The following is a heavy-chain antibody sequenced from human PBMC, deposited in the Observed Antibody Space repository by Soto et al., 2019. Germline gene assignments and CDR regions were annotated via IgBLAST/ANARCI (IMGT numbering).Heavy chain of an antibody. V-gene: IGHV5-51*01. CDR3: ATASTNYYYYYGMDA. CDR2: IYPGDSDT. CDR1: GYSFTSYW. J-gene: IGHJ6*02. Sequence: GESLKISCKGSGYSFTSYWIGWVRQMPGKGLEWMGIIYPGDSDTRYSPSFQGQVTISVDKSINTAYLQWSSLKASDTAMYYCATASTNYYYYYGMDAWGQGTTVTVSS.